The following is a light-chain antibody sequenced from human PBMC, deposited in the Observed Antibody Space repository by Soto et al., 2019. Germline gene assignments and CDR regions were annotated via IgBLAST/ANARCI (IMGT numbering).Light chain of an antibody. J-gene: IGLJ3*02. Sequence: QSALTQPASMSGSPGQSITISCTGTNSDIGAYKYVSWYQQYPGKAPKLIIYEVINRPSGVSNRFSGSKSANSASLTISGLQAEDESHYYCSSYTTSNSWVFGGGTKVTVL. CDR3: SSYTTSNSWV. V-gene: IGLV2-14*01. CDR2: EVI. CDR1: NSDIGAYKY.